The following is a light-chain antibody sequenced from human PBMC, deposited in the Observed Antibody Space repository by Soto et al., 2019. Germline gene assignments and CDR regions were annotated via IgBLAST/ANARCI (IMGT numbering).Light chain of an antibody. CDR1: KSDIGSYDF. CDR2: EVV. J-gene: IGLJ1*01. CDR3: KSYYGSNTYV. V-gene: IGLV2-8*01. Sequence: QSVLTQPPSASGSPGQSVTISCTGSKSDIGSYDFVSWYRHHPGKAPRLIIYEVVQRPSGVPDRFSGSKSGNTASLTVSGRQAADEADYYCKSYYGSNTYVFGTGTKLTVL.